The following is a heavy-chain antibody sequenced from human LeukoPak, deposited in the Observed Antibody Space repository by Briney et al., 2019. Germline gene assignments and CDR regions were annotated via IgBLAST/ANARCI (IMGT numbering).Heavy chain of an antibody. V-gene: IGHV4-4*02. Sequence: SETLSLTSDDSGGSITQTNYWTWVPQPPGKGLEWIGEVNLQGSTNYNPSLMRRVAISVDTSANHVTLQLTSVTAADTAVYYCAREGGPYRPLDYSGQRTLVTVSS. J-gene: IGHJ4*02. CDR1: GGSITQTNY. CDR2: VNLQGST. CDR3: AREGGPYRPLDY.